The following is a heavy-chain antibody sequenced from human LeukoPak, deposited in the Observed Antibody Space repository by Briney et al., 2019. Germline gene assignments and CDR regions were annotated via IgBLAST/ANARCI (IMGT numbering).Heavy chain of an antibody. CDR3: ARTSYYYGSGSYYPFDY. Sequence: ASVKVSCKASGYTFTSYAMHWVRQAPGQRLEWMGWINAGNGNTKYSQKFQGRVTITRDTSASTAYMELSSLRSEDTAVYYCARTSYYYGSGSYYPFDYWGPGTLVTVSS. CDR1: GYTFTSYA. D-gene: IGHD3-10*01. CDR2: INAGNGNT. J-gene: IGHJ4*02. V-gene: IGHV1-3*01.